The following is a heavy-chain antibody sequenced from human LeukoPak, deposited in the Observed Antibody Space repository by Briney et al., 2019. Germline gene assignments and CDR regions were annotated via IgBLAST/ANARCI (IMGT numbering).Heavy chain of an antibody. D-gene: IGHD6-13*01. CDR3: ARGDSSSNGAFDI. Sequence: SETLSLTCAVYGGSFSGYYWSWIRQPPGKGLEWIGEINHSGSTNYNPSLKSRVTTSVDTSKNQFSLKLSSVTAADTAVYYCARGDSSSNGAFDIWGQGTMVTVSS. CDR2: INHSGST. CDR1: GGSFSGYY. J-gene: IGHJ3*02. V-gene: IGHV4-34*01.